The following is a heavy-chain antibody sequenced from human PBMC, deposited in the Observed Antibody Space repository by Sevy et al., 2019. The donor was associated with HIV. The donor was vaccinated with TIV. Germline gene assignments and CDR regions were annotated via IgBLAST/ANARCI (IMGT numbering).Heavy chain of an antibody. V-gene: IGHV3-74*01. D-gene: IGHD6-19*01. J-gene: IGHJ6*02. CDR1: GFTFSSYW. Sequence: GGSLRLSCAASGFTFSSYWMHWVRQAPGKGLVWVSRINSDGSSTSYADSVKGRFTISRDNAKNTLYLQMNSLRAEDTAVYYCARYHSSGWYGLDYYYYYGMDVWGQGTTVTVSS. CDR3: ARYHSSGWYGLDYYYYYGMDV. CDR2: INSDGSST.